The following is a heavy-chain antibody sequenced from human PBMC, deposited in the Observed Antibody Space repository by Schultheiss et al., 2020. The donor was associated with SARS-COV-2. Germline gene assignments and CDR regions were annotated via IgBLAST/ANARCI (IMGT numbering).Heavy chain of an antibody. D-gene: IGHD2-21*01. CDR1: GFTFSSYA. J-gene: IGHJ4*02. V-gene: IGHV3-15*01. Sequence: GGSLRLSCAASGFTFSSYAMHWVRQAPGKGLEWIGRIKSRNDGGTADHAKPLKARFTISRDDSKNTLFLQMNNLKTEDTAVYYCTTGSRGGEDYWGQGTLVTVSS. CDR2: IKSRNDGGTA. CDR3: TTGSRGGEDY.